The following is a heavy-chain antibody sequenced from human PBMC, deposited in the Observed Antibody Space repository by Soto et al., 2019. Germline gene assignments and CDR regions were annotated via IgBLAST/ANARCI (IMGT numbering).Heavy chain of an antibody. Sequence: SETLSLTCTVSGGSISSYYWSWIRQPPGKGLEWIGYIYYSGSTNYNPSLKSRVTISVDTSKNQFSLKLSSVTAADTAVYYCARDWGYSYGQHYYYYYGMDVWGQGTTVTVSS. D-gene: IGHD5-18*01. CDR2: IYYSGST. J-gene: IGHJ6*02. V-gene: IGHV4-59*01. CDR1: GGSISSYY. CDR3: ARDWGYSYGQHYYYYYGMDV.